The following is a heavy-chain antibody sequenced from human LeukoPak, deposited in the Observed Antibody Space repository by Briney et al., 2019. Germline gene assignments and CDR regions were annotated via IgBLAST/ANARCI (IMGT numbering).Heavy chain of an antibody. V-gene: IGHV3-21*01. CDR3: ARGRGCSSTSCYYYYYYMDV. CDR1: GFTFSSYS. Sequence: GGSLRLSCAASGFTFSSYSMNWVRQAPGKGLEWVSSISSSSSYIYYADSVKGRFTISRGNAKNSLYLQMNSLRAEDTAVYYCARGRGCSSTSCYYYYYYMDVWGKGTTVTVSS. D-gene: IGHD2-2*01. CDR2: ISSSSSYI. J-gene: IGHJ6*03.